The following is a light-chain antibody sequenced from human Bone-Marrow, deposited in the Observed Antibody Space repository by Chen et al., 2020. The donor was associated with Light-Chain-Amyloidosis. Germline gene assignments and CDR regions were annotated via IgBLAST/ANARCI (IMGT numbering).Light chain of an antibody. Sequence: QSALTQSASVSGSPGQSITISCTGTSSDVGGDNHVSWYQQHPDNAPKLMIYEVTNRPSWVPDRFSGSKSDNTASLTISGLQTEDEADYFCSSYTITNTLVFGSGTRVTVL. CDR1: SSDVGGDNH. CDR2: EVT. J-gene: IGLJ1*01. CDR3: SSYTITNTLV. V-gene: IGLV2-14*01.